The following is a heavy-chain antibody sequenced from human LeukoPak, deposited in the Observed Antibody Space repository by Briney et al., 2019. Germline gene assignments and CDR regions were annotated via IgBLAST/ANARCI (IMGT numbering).Heavy chain of an antibody. J-gene: IGHJ4*02. Sequence: GGSLRLSCAASGFTFSSYAMSWVRQAPGKGLEWVANIKQDGSEKYYVDSVKGRFTISRDNAKNSLYLQMNSLRAEDTAVYYCARVPFSGSSYGPDFFDYWGQGTLVTVSS. CDR2: IKQDGSEK. V-gene: IGHV3-7*01. CDR3: ARVPFSGSSYGPDFFDY. CDR1: GFTFSSYA. D-gene: IGHD3-10*01.